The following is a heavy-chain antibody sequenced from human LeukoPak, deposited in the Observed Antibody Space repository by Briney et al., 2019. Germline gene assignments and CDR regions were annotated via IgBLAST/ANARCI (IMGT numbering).Heavy chain of an antibody. CDR3: ARVPRTSRDGYN. CDR1: GYTFTSYY. Sequence: ASVKVSCKASGYTFTSYYMQWVRQAPGQGLEWMGIINPSGGSTSYAQKFQGRVTMTRDMSTSTVYIELRSLRSDDTAVYYCARVPRTSRDGYNWGQGTLVTVSS. V-gene: IGHV1-46*01. CDR2: INPSGGST. J-gene: IGHJ4*02. D-gene: IGHD5-24*01.